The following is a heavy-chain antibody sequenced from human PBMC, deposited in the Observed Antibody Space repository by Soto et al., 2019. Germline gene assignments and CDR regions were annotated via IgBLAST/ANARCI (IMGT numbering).Heavy chain of an antibody. J-gene: IGHJ4*02. CDR3: ARMVGLYYDIFTGYSYFDY. Sequence: QVQLVQSGAEVKKPGASVKVSCKASGYTFTSYDINWVRQATGQGLEWMGWMNPNSGNTGYAQKFQGRVTMTRNTSISTAYMELSSLRSEDTAVYYCARMVGLYYDIFTGYSYFDYWGQGTLVTVSS. D-gene: IGHD3-9*01. CDR1: GYTFTSYD. V-gene: IGHV1-8*01. CDR2: MNPNSGNT.